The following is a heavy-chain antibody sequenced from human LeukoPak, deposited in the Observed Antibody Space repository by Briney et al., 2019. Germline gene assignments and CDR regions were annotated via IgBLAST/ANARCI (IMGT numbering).Heavy chain of an antibody. CDR2: IDSDGSGT. Sequence: PGGSLRLSCAASGFSFTNYWMHWVRRVPGKGLVWVSRIDSDGSGTVYPASVKGRFTISRDNAKNMLYLQMNSLRAEDTAVYHCARGPVGLSALDSWGQGTLVTVSS. D-gene: IGHD2-15*01. CDR3: ARGPVGLSALDS. J-gene: IGHJ4*02. V-gene: IGHV3-74*01. CDR1: GFSFTNYW.